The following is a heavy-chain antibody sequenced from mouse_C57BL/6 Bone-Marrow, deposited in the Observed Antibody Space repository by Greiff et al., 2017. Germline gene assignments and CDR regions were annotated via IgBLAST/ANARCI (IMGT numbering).Heavy chain of an antibody. V-gene: IGHV1-26*01. CDR2: INPNNGGT. J-gene: IGHJ4*01. D-gene: IGHD4-1*01. Sequence: VQLQQSGAELVKPGASVKISCKASGYTFTDYYMNWVKQSHGKSLEWIGDINPNNGGTSYNQKFKGKATLTVDKSSSTAYMELRSLTSEDSAVYYCASTGTSYAMDYWGQGTSVTVSS. CDR3: ASTGTSYAMDY. CDR1: GYTFTDYY.